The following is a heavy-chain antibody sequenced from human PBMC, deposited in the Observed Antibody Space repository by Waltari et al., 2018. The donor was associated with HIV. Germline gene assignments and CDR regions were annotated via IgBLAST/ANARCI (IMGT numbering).Heavy chain of an antibody. CDR1: GFTFSSYG. D-gene: IGHD4-17*01. J-gene: IGHJ4*02. CDR3: AREDYGDLVYFDY. Sequence: QVQLVESGGGVVQPGRSLRLSCAASGFTFSSYGMHWVRQAPGKGLEWVAVIWYDGSNKYYADSVKGRFTISRDNSKNTLYLQMNSLRAEDTAVYYCAREDYGDLVYFDYWGQGTLVTVSS. V-gene: IGHV3-33*01. CDR2: IWYDGSNK.